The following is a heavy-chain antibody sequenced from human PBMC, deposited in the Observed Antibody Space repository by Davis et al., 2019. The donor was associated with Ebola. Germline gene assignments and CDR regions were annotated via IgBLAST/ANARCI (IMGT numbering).Heavy chain of an antibody. D-gene: IGHD3-3*01. CDR1: GYTFSSYY. V-gene: IGHV1-46*01. CDR2: INPSGGST. J-gene: IGHJ6*02. CDR3: ARGLSTYDFWSGYYYYYYGMDV. Sequence: AASVKVSCKASGYTFSSYYMHWVRQAPGQGLEWMGIINPSGGSTSYAQKFQGRVTMTRDTSTSTVYMELSSLRSEDTAVYYCARGLSTYDFWSGYYYYYYGMDVWGQGTTVTVSS.